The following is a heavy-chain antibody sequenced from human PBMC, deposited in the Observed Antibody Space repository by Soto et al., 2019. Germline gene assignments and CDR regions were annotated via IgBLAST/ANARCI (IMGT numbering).Heavy chain of an antibody. J-gene: IGHJ4*02. CDR1: GCTFNTYA. CDR3: TREFQVHTPAFVY. V-gene: IGHV1-69*19. CDR2: ISPMFGAA. Sequence: QVQLVHSGAEMKKPGSSVKVSCQSSGCTFNTYAMNWVRQAPGQGPEWMGDISPMFGAANDAPTFQGRVTTTADASTGTSYMQFSSLTSEATALYFCTREFQVHTPAFVYWGQGTLVTVSS.